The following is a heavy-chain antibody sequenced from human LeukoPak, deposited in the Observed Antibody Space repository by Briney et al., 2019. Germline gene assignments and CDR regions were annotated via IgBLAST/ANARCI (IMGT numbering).Heavy chain of an antibody. J-gene: IGHJ4*02. CDR1: GFTFSSYT. D-gene: IGHD3-10*01. CDR3: ARDFGRYFFDY. Sequence: GGSLRLSCAASGFTFSSYTMNWVRQAPGKGLEWVSSITSSSSYIYYADSVMGRFTISRDNAKNSLYLQMNSLRAEDTAVYYCARDFGRYFFDYWGQGTLVTVSS. V-gene: IGHV3-21*01. CDR2: ITSSSSYI.